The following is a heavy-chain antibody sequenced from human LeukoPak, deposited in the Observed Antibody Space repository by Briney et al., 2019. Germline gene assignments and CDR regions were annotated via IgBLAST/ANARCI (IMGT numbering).Heavy chain of an antibody. J-gene: IGHJ3*02. CDR1: GGSISTSNYY. CDR2: IFYSGST. D-gene: IGHD5-18*01. V-gene: IGHV4-39*07. Sequence: PSETLSLTCTVSGGSISTSNYYWGWIRQPPGKGLEWIGNIFYSGSTYYSPSLKSRVDTSRNQFSLKLNSVTAADTAVYYCAKSNGYGLVDIWGQGTMVTVSS. CDR3: AKSNGYGLVDI.